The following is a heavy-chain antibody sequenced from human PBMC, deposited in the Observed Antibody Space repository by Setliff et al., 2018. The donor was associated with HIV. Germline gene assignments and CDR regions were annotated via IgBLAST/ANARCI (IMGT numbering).Heavy chain of an antibody. CDR3: TKGHYTTSG. D-gene: IGHD2-2*02. CDR2: MNQDGSEK. J-gene: IGHJ4*02. CDR1: GFTFGNYG. Sequence: GESLKISCAASGFTFGNYGMHWVRQAPGKGLEWVANMNQDGSEKNYVDSVKGRFTISRDNAKNSLYLQMNSLRVEDTAVYYCTKGHYTTSGWGQGTLVTVSS. V-gene: IGHV3-7*01.